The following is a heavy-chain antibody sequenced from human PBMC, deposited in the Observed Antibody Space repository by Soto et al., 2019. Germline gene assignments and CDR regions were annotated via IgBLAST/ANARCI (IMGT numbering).Heavy chain of an antibody. CDR3: ARDSVLSGTTRPRPLDY. D-gene: IGHD4-17*01. V-gene: IGHV3-30-3*01. CDR1: GFTFSSNA. Sequence: QVQLVESGGGVVQPGRSLRLSCAASGFTFSSNAMHWVRQAPGKGLEWVAVMSYDGSNEYYADSVKGRFTISRDNSKNTLYLQLNSLRAEDTAVYYCARDSVLSGTTRPRPLDYWGQGTLVTVSS. CDR2: MSYDGSNE. J-gene: IGHJ4*02.